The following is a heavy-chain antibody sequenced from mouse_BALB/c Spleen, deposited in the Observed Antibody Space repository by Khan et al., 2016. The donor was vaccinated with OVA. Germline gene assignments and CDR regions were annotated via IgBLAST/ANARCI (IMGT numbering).Heavy chain of an antibody. V-gene: IGHV1-87*01. D-gene: IGHD2-4*01. CDR3: VRGGITTGYFDY. CDR2: IYHGDGDT. J-gene: IGHJ2*01. CDR1: GYTFTSYW. Sequence: VQLQESGAELARPGTSVKLSCKASGYTFTSYWMQWVKQRPGQGLEWIGSIYHGDGDTRYTQKFKDKATLTADKSSSTAYMQLSSLASEDSAVYDCVRGGITTGYFDYWGQGTTLTVSS.